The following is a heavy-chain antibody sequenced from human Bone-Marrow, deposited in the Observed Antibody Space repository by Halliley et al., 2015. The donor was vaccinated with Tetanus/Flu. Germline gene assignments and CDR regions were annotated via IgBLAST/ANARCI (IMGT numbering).Heavy chain of an antibody. J-gene: IGHJ4*02. CDR3: VSQPDAGGVPFFDC. Sequence: VFAINWNADSTNKPDSVRGRFTISRDNSKRTLYLQMNSLKAEGTALYYCVSQPDAGGVPFFDCWGRGALVTVSS. CDR2: INWNADST. D-gene: IGHD3-16*01. V-gene: IGHV3-20*03.